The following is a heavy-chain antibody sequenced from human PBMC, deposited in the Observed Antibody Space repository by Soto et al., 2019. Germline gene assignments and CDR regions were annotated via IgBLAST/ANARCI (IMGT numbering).Heavy chain of an antibody. CDR2: ISNGGDYI. CDR1: GSTFSTYG. J-gene: IGHJ4*02. V-gene: IGHV3-21*01. Sequence: EVQVVESGGGLVKPGGSLRLSCTASGSTFSTYGMNWVRQAPGKGLEWVSSISNGGDYIYYADSVQGRFTISRDNAKNSLYLQMNSLRAEDTAVYVCARDESAGSSIRYWGQGTLVTVSS. D-gene: IGHD2-2*01. CDR3: ARDESAGSSIRY.